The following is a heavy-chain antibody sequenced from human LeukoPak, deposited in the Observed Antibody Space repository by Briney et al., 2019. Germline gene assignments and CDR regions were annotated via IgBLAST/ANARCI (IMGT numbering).Heavy chain of an antibody. J-gene: IGHJ5*02. CDR3: ARAAGYYGSGSLINWFDP. D-gene: IGHD3-10*01. CDR2: IYYSGST. Sequence: SETLSLTCTVSGGSIISSSCYWGWIRQPPGKGLEWIGSIYYSGSTYYNPSLKSRVTISVDTSKNQFSLKLSSVTAADTAVYYCARAAGYYGSGSLINWFDPWGQGTQVTLSS. CDR1: GGSIISSSCY. V-gene: IGHV4-39*07.